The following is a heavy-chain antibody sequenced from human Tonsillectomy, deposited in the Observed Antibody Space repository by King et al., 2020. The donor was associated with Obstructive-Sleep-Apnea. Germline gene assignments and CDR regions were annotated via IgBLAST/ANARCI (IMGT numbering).Heavy chain of an antibody. J-gene: IGHJ5*02. CDR2: ISRSGSTI. Sequence: VQLVQSGGGLVQPGGSLRLSCAASEFTFSSYSMNWVRQAPGKGLEWVSYISRSGSTIYYADSVKGRFTISRDNAKNSLFLQMHSLRVEDTAVYYCARDRDTAKQGWFDPWGQGTLVTVSS. CDR3: ARDRDTAKQGWFDP. V-gene: IGHV3-48*04. D-gene: IGHD5-18*01. CDR1: EFTFSSYS.